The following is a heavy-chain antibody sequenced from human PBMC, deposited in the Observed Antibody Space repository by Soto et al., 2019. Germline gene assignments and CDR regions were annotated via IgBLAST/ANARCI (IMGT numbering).Heavy chain of an antibody. CDR1: GASISSGRSY. CDR3: ARDNGYGHFDS. Sequence: SETLSLTCTVSGASISSGRSYLSWIRQHPGNGLEWIGYMFYSGSTYYHPSLKSRVNISADTSKNQFSLRLTSVTTADTAVYYCARDNGYGHFDSWGQGTLVTVCS. CDR2: MFYSGST. V-gene: IGHV4-31*03. D-gene: IGHD5-12*01. J-gene: IGHJ4*02.